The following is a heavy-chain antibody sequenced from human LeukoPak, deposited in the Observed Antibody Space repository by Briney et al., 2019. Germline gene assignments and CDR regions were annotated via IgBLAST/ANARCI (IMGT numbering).Heavy chain of an antibody. Sequence: PGGSLRLSCAASGFTFSSYDMTWVRQPPGKGLEWVSPIGNSGSRTYYTNSVKGRFTISRDNSKDTLYLHMNSLRAEDTAFYYCTRDIRMARAASPLDSWGQGTLVTVSS. D-gene: IGHD3-10*01. CDR1: GFTFSSYD. CDR3: TRDIRMARAASPLDS. CDR2: IGNSGSRT. V-gene: IGHV3-23*01. J-gene: IGHJ4*02.